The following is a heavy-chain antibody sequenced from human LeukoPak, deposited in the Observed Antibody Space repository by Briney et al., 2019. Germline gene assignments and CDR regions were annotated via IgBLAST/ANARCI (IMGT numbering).Heavy chain of an antibody. J-gene: IGHJ4*02. CDR3: ATAAVTSYYFDY. CDR2: ISGSTDKT. Sequence: GGSLRLSCATSGFTFSRYAMSWVRQAPGKGLEWVSVISGSTDKTYYADSVKGRFTISRDNSKNTLYLQMNSLRAEDTAVYYCATAAVTSYYFDYWGQGTLVSVSS. D-gene: IGHD4-17*01. CDR1: GFTFSRYA. V-gene: IGHV3-23*01.